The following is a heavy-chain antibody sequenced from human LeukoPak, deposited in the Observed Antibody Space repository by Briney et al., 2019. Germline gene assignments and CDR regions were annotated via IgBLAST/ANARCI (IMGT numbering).Heavy chain of an antibody. CDR2: ISGNGGST. D-gene: IGHD1-26*01. CDR1: GFTFSSYA. J-gene: IGHJ4*02. Sequence: GGSLRLSCAASGFTFSSYAMSWVRQAPGKGLEWVSAISGNGGSTFYTDAVKGRFTISRDNSKNTLYLQMNSLRAEDTAVYYCAKTPGAADYWGQGTLVTVSS. CDR3: AKTPGAADY. V-gene: IGHV3-23*01.